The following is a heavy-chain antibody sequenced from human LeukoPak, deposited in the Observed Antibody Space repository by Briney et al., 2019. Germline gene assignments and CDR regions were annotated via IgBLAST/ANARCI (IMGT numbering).Heavy chain of an antibody. CDR2: KSGAGRD. CDR3: ARAAAGRFDAFDI. D-gene: IGHD6-13*01. Sequence: SETLSLTCAVYGGSFSGYYWSWIRQPPGKGLEWIGYKSGAGRDLYNPSLKSRVTISVDASENQFSLSLRSVTAADTAMYYCARAAAGRFDAFDIWGQGTMVTVSS. CDR1: GGSFSGYY. J-gene: IGHJ3*02. V-gene: IGHV4-34*11.